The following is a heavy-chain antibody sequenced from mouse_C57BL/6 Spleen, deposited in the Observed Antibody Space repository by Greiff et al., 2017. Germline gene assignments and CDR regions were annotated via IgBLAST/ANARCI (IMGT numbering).Heavy chain of an antibody. CDR2: IDPENGDT. CDR3: TTLRYGSSSLYYFDY. J-gene: IGHJ2*01. CDR1: GFNIKDDY. Sequence: EVKLVESGAELVRPGASVKLSCTASGFNIKDDYMPWVKQRPEQGLEWIGWIDPENGDTEYASKFQGKATITADTSSNTAYLQLSSLTSEDTAVYYCTTLRYGSSSLYYFDYWGQGTTLTVSS. V-gene: IGHV14-4*01. D-gene: IGHD1-1*01.